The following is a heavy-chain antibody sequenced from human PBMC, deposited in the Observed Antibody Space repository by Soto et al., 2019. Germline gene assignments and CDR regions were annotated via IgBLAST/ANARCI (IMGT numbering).Heavy chain of an antibody. CDR3: ARAPHYCSGDSCYFFDYFYYGLDV. Sequence: GGSLRLSCAASGFTFRSFAMHWVRQAPGKGLEWVAVISYDGNKKYHADSVKGRFTISRDNSKNTLYLQMNSLRAEDTAVYYCARAPHYCSGDSCYFFDYFYYGLDVWGQGTTVTVSS. J-gene: IGHJ6*02. D-gene: IGHD2-15*01. CDR1: GFTFRSFA. V-gene: IGHV3-30-3*01. CDR2: ISYDGNKK.